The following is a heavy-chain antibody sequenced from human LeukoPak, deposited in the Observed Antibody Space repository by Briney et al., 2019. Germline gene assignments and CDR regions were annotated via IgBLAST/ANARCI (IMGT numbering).Heavy chain of an antibody. CDR1: GFTFSSYG. V-gene: IGHV3-7*01. Sequence: GGSLRLSCAASGFTFSSYGMHWVRQAPGKGLEWVANIKQDGSEKYYVDSVKGRFTISRDNAKNSLYLQMNSLRAEDTAVYYCARARGRYYFDYWGQGTLVTVSS. CDR3: ARARGRYYFDY. J-gene: IGHJ4*02. D-gene: IGHD3-16*01. CDR2: IKQDGSEK.